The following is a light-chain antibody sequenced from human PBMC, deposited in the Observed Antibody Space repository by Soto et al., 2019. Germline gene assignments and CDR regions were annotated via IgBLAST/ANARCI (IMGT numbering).Light chain of an antibody. V-gene: IGKV1-27*01. CDR2: AAS. CDR1: QGISNY. Sequence: DIQMTQSPSSLSASVGDRVTITCRASQGISNYLAWYQQKPWKVPKLLIYAASTLQSGVRSRFSGSGSGTDFNLTISSLQTDDVATSYCQKYNSGPLTFGGGTKVEIK. CDR3: QKYNSGPLT. J-gene: IGKJ4*01.